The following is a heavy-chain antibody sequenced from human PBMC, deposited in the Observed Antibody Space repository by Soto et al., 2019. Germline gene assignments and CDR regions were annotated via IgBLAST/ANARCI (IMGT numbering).Heavy chain of an antibody. D-gene: IGHD4-4*01. CDR1: GEGIASNS. CDR2: INGGNGNT. J-gene: IGHJ4*01. CDR3: ARELQGLYYLDF. Sequence: ASAKRCSKASGEGIASNSMHWVRQSPGQRLEWMGWINGGNGNTKYSQKFQGRVTITRDTSASTAYMELSSLRSDDTAVYYCARELQGLYYLDFWGHGTLVTVSS. V-gene: IGHV1-3*01.